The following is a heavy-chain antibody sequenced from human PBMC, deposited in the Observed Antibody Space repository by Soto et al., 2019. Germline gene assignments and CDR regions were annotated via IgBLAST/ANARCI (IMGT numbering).Heavy chain of an antibody. Sequence: HPGGSLRLSCAASGFTFSNYAMSWVRQAPGKGPEWVSAVSADGSSTYYADSVKGRFTISRDNSKNTVHLQMNNLRAEDTAVYYYGNVYWGQGTLVTVSS. J-gene: IGHJ4*02. CDR1: GFTFSNYA. CDR2: VSADGSST. V-gene: IGHV3-23*01. CDR3: GNVY.